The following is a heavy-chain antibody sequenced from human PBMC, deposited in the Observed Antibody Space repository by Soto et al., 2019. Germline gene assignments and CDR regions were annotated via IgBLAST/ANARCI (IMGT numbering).Heavy chain of an antibody. CDR2: ISPDDSDT. D-gene: IGHD6-13*01. J-gene: IGHJ4*02. V-gene: IGHV5-51*01. Sequence: PGESLKISCKASGYSFTDYWIGWVRQMPGKGLEWMAIISPDDSDTRYTPSFQGQVTISADKSISTAYLQWSSLKASDTAMYYCARHGSRWQQLATDYWGQGTLVTAPQ. CDR3: ARHGSRWQQLATDY. CDR1: GYSFTDYW.